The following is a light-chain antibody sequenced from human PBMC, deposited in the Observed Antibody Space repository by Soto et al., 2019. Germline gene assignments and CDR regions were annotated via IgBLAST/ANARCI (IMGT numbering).Light chain of an antibody. CDR2: DAS. J-gene: IGKJ2*01. Sequence: DIQMTQSPSTLSAYVGDRVTITCRASQSIFNWLAWYQQKPGKAPNLLIYDASSLQSGVPARFSGSGSGTEFTLTISSLQPDDSATYYCHQYKSATFGQGTKLEN. CDR1: QSIFNW. CDR3: HQYKSAT. V-gene: IGKV1-5*01.